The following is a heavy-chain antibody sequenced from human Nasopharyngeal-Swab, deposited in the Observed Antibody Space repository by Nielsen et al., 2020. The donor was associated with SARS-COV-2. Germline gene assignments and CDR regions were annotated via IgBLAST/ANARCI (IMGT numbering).Heavy chain of an antibody. Sequence: VRQAPGKGLEWVGEIYHSGSTNYNPSLKSRVTISVDKSKNQFSLKLSSVTAADTAVYYCARDLVEWGIVGAMTGFYYYYGMDVWGQGTTVTVSS. V-gene: IGHV4-4*02. J-gene: IGHJ6*02. CDR3: ARDLVEWGIVGAMTGFYYYYGMDV. CDR2: IYHSGST. D-gene: IGHD1-26*01.